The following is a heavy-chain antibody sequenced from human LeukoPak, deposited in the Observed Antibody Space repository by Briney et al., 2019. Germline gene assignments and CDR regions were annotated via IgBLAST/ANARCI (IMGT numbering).Heavy chain of an antibody. CDR2: MNPNSGNT. D-gene: IGHD5-18*01. CDR1: GYTFTSYD. CDR3: ARGRGYSYGSDFDY. J-gene: IGHJ4*02. V-gene: IGHV1-8*01. Sequence: ASVKVSCKASGYTFTSYDINWVRQATGQGLEWMGWMNPNSGNTGYAQKFQGRVTMTRNTPITTAYMELSSLRSEDTAVYYCARGRGYSYGSDFDYWGQGTLVTVSS.